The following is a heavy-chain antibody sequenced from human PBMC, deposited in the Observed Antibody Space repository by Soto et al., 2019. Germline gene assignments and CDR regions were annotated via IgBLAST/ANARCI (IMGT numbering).Heavy chain of an antibody. J-gene: IGHJ4*02. CDR1: GFTVGNNY. CDR3: AKDGRGSGSHYNSFGY. V-gene: IGHV3-53*01. Sequence: EVQLMESGGGLIQPGGSLKLSCAASGFTVGNNYMSWVRQAPGKGLEWVSLIYSTGTTKYADSVKGRFTVSRDNAKHTLYLQMNSLRAEDTAVYYCAKDGRGSGSHYNSFGYWGQGTLVTVSS. D-gene: IGHD3-10*01. CDR2: IYSTGTT.